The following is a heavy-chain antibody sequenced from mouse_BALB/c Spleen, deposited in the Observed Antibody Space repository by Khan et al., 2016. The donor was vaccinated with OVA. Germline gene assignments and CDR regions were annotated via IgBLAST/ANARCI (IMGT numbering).Heavy chain of an antibody. D-gene: IGHD2-10*01. CDR1: GFSLTGYG. Sequence: QVQLKESGPGLVAPSQSLSITCTVSGFSLTGYGVNWVRQPPGKGLEWLGMIWGDGSTDYNSALKSRLSISKDNSKSQVFFKMNSLPTDDTARYYCARAYYGNYRDAGDYWGQGTSVTVSS. V-gene: IGHV2-6-7*01. CDR3: ARAYYGNYRDAGDY. J-gene: IGHJ4*01. CDR2: IWGDGST.